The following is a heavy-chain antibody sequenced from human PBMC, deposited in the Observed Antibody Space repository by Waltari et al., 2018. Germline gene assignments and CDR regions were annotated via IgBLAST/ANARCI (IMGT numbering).Heavy chain of an antibody. D-gene: IGHD2-15*01. CDR1: GFTFSSYS. V-gene: IGHV4-38-2*01. J-gene: IGHJ4*02. CDR2: IYYSGST. Sequence: VQLVESGGGLVQPGGSLRLSCAASGFTFSSYSMNWVRQAPGKGLEWIGSIYYSGSTYYNPSLKSRVTISVDTSKNQFSLKLSSVTAADTAVYYCARRRFVVAAIGYFDYWGQGTLVTVSS. CDR3: ARRRFVVAAIGYFDY.